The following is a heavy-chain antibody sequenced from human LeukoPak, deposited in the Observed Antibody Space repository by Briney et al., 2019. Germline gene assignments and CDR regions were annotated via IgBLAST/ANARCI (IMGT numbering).Heavy chain of an antibody. CDR3: ARDGSGYSYGYVY. V-gene: IGHV3-11*04. CDR1: GFIFSDHY. D-gene: IGHD5-18*01. J-gene: IGHJ4*02. CDR2: IGSSPSSI. Sequence: TGGSLRLSCAASGFIFSDHYMSWIRQAPGKGLEWVSYIGSSPSSIFYADSVKGRFTVYRDNAKNSLYLQMNSLRAEDTAVYYCARDGSGYSYGYVYWGQGTLVTVSS.